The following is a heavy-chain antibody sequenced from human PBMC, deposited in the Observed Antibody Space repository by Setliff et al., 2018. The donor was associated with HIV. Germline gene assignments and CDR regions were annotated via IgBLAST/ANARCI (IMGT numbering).Heavy chain of an antibody. D-gene: IGHD3-16*02. J-gene: IGHJ3*01. V-gene: IGHV3-23*01. CDR3: ATFLRSGELSLFPDGFNL. CDR2: ISGGGGSK. CDR1: GFTFSAFA. Sequence: PGGSLRFSCVASGFTFSAFAMTWVRQAPGTGLEWIATISGGGGSKYYADSVKGRFIISRDNFKDTLYLQTDSLRAEDTAVYYCATFLRSGELSLFPDGFNLWGQGTLVTVSS.